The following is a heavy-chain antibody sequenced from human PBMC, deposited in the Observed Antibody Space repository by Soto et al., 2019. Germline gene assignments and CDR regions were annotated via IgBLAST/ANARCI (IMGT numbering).Heavy chain of an antibody. D-gene: IGHD4-17*01. Sequence: QVQLVQSGAGVKKPGASVKVSCKASGYTFTSYGISWVRQAPGQGLEWMGWISAYNGNTNYAQKLQGRVTMTTDTSTSTAYMELRSLRSDDTAVYYCARDLDYGDYVVDYYYYGMDVWGQGTTVTVSS. CDR3: ARDLDYGDYVVDYYYYGMDV. CDR2: ISAYNGNT. V-gene: IGHV1-18*01. J-gene: IGHJ6*02. CDR1: GYTFTSYG.